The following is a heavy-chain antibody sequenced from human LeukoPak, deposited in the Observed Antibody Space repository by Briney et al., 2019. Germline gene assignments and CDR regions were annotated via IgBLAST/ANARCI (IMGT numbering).Heavy chain of an antibody. CDR1: GGSVSDYY. D-gene: IGHD6-19*01. V-gene: IGHV4-59*02. J-gene: IGHJ4*02. CDR3: ARGDSSGWYYFDY. Sequence: PSETLSLTCTVSGGSVSDYYWGWIRQSPGKALEWIGYIYYTETSYNPSLKSRVTISADTSRDQFSLKLSSVTAADTAVYYCARGDSSGWYYFDYWGQGTLVTVSS. CDR2: IYYTET.